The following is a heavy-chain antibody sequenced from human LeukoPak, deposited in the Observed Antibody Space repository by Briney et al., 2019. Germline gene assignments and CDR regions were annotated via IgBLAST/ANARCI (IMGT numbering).Heavy chain of an antibody. D-gene: IGHD3-3*01. CDR1: GYTFTSYG. CDR3: ARGVDDFWSGSNLRGDY. CDR2: ISAYNGNT. V-gene: IGHV1-18*01. Sequence: GASVKVSCKASGYTFTSYGISWVRQAPGQGLEWMGWISAYNGNTNYARKLQGRVTMTTDTSTSTAYMELRSLRSDDTAVYYCARGVDDFWSGSNLRGDYWGQGTLVTVSS. J-gene: IGHJ4*02.